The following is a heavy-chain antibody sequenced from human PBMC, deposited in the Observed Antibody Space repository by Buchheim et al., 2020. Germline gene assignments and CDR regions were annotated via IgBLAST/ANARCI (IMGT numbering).Heavy chain of an antibody. CDR2: INDSGDKT. CDR3: AKNFAAANHGIDV. V-gene: IGHV3-23*04. D-gene: IGHD6-13*01. J-gene: IGHJ6*02. Sequence: VQLVESGGGVVQPGRSLRLPCAASGFTFSNYAMTWVRQAPGKGLEWVSTINDSGDKTYYADSVKGRFTISRDNSKNTLYLQMDSLGVEDTAEYYCAKNFAAANHGIDVWGPGAT. CDR1: GFTFSNYA.